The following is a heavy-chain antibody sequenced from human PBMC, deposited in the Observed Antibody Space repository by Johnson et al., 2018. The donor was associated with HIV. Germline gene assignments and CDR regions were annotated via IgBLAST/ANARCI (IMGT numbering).Heavy chain of an antibody. J-gene: IGHJ3*02. Sequence: QVQLVESGGDLVKPGGSLRLSCAASGFIFSDYYMTWIRQAPGKGLESISYISSSGRTIYYADSVKGRFIMSRDNAKKSLYLQMNSLRAEDTAVYYCAREEGTDILTRGDAFDIWGQGTMVTVSS. CDR3: AREEGTDILTRGDAFDI. D-gene: IGHD3-9*01. CDR1: GFIFSDYY. V-gene: IGHV3-11*04. CDR2: ISSSGRTI.